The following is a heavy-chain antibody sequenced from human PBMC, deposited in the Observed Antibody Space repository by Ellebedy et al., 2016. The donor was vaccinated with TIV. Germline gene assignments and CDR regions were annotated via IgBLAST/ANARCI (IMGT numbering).Heavy chain of an antibody. CDR1: GFTFSTYG. D-gene: IGHD3-10*01. Sequence: GESLKISCAASGFTFSTYGMHWVRQAPGEGLEWVAVIWYDGSQKYYGDSVKGRFSISRDNSKNTVYLQMNSLRADDTAVYYCAREAGFRYLDFWGQGALVTVSS. V-gene: IGHV3-33*01. J-gene: IGHJ4*02. CDR3: AREAGFRYLDF. CDR2: IWYDGSQK.